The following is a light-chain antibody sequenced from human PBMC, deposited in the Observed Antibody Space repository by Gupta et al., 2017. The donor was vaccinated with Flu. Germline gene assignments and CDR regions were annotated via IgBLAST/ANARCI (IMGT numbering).Light chain of an antibody. J-gene: IGKJ1*01. V-gene: IGKV1-5*03. Sequence: GDRVTITCRASQTIDSWLAWYQKKPGRAPKSLIYKASSLETGVPSRFSGSGSGTEFSLTISSLQPYDFATYYCQQYRSSPWTFGQGTKVEIK. CDR3: QQYRSSPWT. CDR1: QTIDSW. CDR2: KAS.